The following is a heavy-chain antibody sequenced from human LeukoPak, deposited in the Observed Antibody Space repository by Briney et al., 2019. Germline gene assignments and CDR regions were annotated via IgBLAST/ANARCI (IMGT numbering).Heavy chain of an antibody. J-gene: IGHJ6*02. V-gene: IGHV4-30-2*01. CDR1: GGSISSGGYS. D-gene: IGHD4-11*01. Sequence: SQTLSLTRAVSGGSISSGGYSWSWIRQPPGTGLEWIGYIYHSGSTYYNPSLKSRVTISVDRSKNQFSLKLSSVTAADTAVYYCASSDYSNYPPRVDVWGQGTTVTVSS. CDR2: IYHSGST. CDR3: ASSDYSNYPPRVDV.